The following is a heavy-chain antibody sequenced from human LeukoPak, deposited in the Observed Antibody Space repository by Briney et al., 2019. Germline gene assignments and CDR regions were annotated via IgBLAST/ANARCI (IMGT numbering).Heavy chain of an antibody. V-gene: IGHV4-34*01. CDR2: INHSGST. D-gene: IGHD1-7*01. Sequence: SETLSLTCAVYSGSFSGYYWSWIRQPPRKGLQWMGEINHSGSTKYNPSLKSRVTISADTSKNQFSLNLSSVTAACTGVYYCARGGGYNWNYRCWFDPWGQGTLVTVSS. J-gene: IGHJ5*02. CDR3: ARGGGYNWNYRCWFDP. CDR1: SGSFSGYY.